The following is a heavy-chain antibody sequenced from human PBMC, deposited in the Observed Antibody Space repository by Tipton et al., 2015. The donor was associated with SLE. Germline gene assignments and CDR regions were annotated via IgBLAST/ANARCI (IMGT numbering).Heavy chain of an antibody. V-gene: IGHV3-53*01. CDR2: IYSAGTT. Sequence: SLRLSCVASGVTVSTNYMSWVRQAPGKGLEWVSVIYSAGTTYYADSVKGRFTVSRDNSKNTVYLQMNSLRAEDTAIYYCATATWNYGFFDYWGQGTLVTVSS. CDR1: GVTVSTNY. J-gene: IGHJ4*02. D-gene: IGHD1-7*01. CDR3: ATATWNYGFFDY.